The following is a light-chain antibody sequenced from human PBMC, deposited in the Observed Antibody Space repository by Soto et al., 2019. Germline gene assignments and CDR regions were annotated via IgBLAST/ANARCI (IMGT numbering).Light chain of an antibody. Sequence: QSVLTQPASVSGSPGQSITISCTGTSSDVGSYKLVSWYQQHPGKAPKLMIYADDKRPPGVSNRFSGSKSSNTASLTISGLQAEDEADYYCCSYAGTRTYVFGNGTKVTV. V-gene: IGLV2-23*01. CDR1: SSDVGSYKL. J-gene: IGLJ1*01. CDR2: ADD. CDR3: CSYAGTRTYV.